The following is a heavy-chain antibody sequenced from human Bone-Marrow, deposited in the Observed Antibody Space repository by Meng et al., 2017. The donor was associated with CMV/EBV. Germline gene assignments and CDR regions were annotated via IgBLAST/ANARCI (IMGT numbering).Heavy chain of an antibody. V-gene: IGHV3-23*03. CDR2: IDTDGSTI. CDR3: ARDLSGARDY. CDR1: GFTFDAYA. D-gene: IGHD1-26*01. Sequence: HLLESGGGLGTPGGSLGLSCAASGFTFDAYAMTWVRQAPGKGLEWVSRIDTDGSTINYADSVKGRFTISRDNTKNILYLQMNSLRAEDTAIYYCARDLSGARDYWGPGTLVTVSS. J-gene: IGHJ4*02.